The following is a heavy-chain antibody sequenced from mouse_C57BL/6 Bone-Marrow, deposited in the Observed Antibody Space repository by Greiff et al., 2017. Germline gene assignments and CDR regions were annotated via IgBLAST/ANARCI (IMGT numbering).Heavy chain of an antibody. CDR3: TGIAY. CDR2: IDPENGDT. CDR1: GFNFKDDY. J-gene: IGHJ3*01. V-gene: IGHV14-4*01. Sequence: EVKLMESGAELVRPGASVKLSCTASGFNFKDDYMHWVKQRPEQGLEWIGWIDPENGDTEYASKFQGKATITVDPSSNTAYLQLSSLTSEDTAVYYCTGIAYWGQGTLVTVSA.